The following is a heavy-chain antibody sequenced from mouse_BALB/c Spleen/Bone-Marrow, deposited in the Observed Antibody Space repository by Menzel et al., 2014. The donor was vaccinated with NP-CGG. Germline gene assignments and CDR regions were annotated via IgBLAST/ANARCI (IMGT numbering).Heavy chain of an antibody. D-gene: IGHD2-4*01. Sequence: VQLVESGAEVMRPGSSVNISCKASGYAFSNYGMNWVKQSPGQGLEWIGQIYPGDGDTNYNGKFKGRVTLTADKSSSTAYMQLSSLTSEDSAVYFCASVYDYGRGYAMDYWGQGTSVTVSS. CDR2: IYPGDGDT. CDR1: GYAFSNYG. V-gene: IGHV1-80*01. CDR3: ASVYDYGRGYAMDY. J-gene: IGHJ4*01.